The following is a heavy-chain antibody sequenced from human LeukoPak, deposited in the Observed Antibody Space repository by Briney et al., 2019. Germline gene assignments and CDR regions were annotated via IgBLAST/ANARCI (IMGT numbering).Heavy chain of an antibody. Sequence: PSETLSLTCTVSGGSISSYYWSWIRQPPGKGLEWIGYIYTSGSTNYNPPLKSRVTISVDTSKNQFSLKLSSVTAADTAVYYCARHDPYYDFWSGYYPGYFDYWGQGTLVTVSS. D-gene: IGHD3-3*01. CDR1: GGSISSYY. CDR3: ARHDPYYDFWSGYYPGYFDY. V-gene: IGHV4-4*09. CDR2: IYTSGST. J-gene: IGHJ4*02.